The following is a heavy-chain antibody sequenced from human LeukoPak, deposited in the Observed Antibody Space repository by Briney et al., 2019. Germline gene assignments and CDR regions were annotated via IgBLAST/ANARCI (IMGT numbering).Heavy chain of an antibody. J-gene: IGHJ4*02. CDR1: GFTFSSYA. V-gene: IGHV3-23*01. D-gene: IGHD4-17*01. Sequence: GGSLRLSCAASGFTFSSYAMSWVRQAPGKGLEWVSAISGSGGSTHYADSVKGRFTISRDNSKNTLYLQMNSLRAEDTAVYYCAKDLYFGVTTDAGYFDYWGQGTLVTVSS. CDR3: AKDLYFGVTTDAGYFDY. CDR2: ISGSGGST.